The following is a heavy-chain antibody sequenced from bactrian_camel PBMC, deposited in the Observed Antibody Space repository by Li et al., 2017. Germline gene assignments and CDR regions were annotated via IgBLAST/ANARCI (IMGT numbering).Heavy chain of an antibody. CDR1: GFTFSNYW. Sequence: HVQLVESGGGLVQPGGSLRLSCAASGFTFSNYWMYWVRQAPGKGLEWVSSIDDVGIMTYYGDSVKGRFTISQDNAKNTLYLEMNRLKPEDTGIYYCATRRYGSWWIWTYWGQGTQVTVS. J-gene: IGHJ4*01. CDR3: ATRRYGSWWIWTY. D-gene: IGHD6*01. V-gene: IGHV3S1*01. CDR2: IDDVGIMT.